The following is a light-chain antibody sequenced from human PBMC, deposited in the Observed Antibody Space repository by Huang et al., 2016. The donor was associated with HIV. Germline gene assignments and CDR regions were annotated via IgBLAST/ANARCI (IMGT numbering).Light chain of an antibody. CDR2: KGS. J-gene: IGKJ1*01. CDR3: MQGTHWPWT. V-gene: IGKV2-30*02. Sequence: DVVVTQSPLSLPVTLGQPASISCRSSQGLVHSDGNTYLTWFQQRPGQSPRRLMYKGSNRDAGVPDRFSGSVSGTDFTRKSSRVEAEDVGVYYCMQGTHWPWTFGQGTRVEIK. CDR1: QGLVHSDGNTY.